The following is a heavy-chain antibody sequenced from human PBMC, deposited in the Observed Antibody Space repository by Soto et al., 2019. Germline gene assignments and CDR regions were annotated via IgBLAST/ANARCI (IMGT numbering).Heavy chain of an antibody. D-gene: IGHD3-10*01. Sequence: SDTLSLTCAVYGGSISSGGYSWSWTRQPPGKGLEWIGYIYHSGSTYYNPSLKSRVTISVDRSKNQFSLKLSSVTAADTAVYYCARWFGELYGNWFDPWGQGTLVNVSS. CDR1: GGSISSGGYS. V-gene: IGHV4-30-2*01. CDR3: ARWFGELYGNWFDP. CDR2: IYHSGST. J-gene: IGHJ5*02.